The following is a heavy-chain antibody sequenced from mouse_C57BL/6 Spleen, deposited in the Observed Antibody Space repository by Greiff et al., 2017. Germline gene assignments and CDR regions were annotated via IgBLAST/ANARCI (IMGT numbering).Heavy chain of an antibody. Sequence: VQGVESGPGLVAPSQSLSITCTVSGFSLTSYAISWVRQPPGKGLEWLGVIWTGGGTNYNSALKSRLSISKDNSKSQVFLKMNSLQTDDTARYYCALYYGDDEVAYFDVWGTGTTVTVSS. V-gene: IGHV2-9-1*01. J-gene: IGHJ1*03. D-gene: IGHD2-2*01. CDR3: ALYYGDDEVAYFDV. CDR2: IWTGGGT. CDR1: GFSLTSYA.